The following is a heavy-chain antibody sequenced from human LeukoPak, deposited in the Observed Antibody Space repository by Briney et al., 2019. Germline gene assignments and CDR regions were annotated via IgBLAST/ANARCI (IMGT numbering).Heavy chain of an antibody. Sequence: PSETLSLTCTVSGGSISSYYWSWIRQPPGKGLEWIGCIYYSGSTNYNPSLKSRVTISVDTSKNQFSLKLSSVTAADTAVYYCARHLSNYGSGSFSSDPWSQGTLVTVSS. V-gene: IGHV4-59*08. CDR2: IYYSGST. CDR1: GGSISSYY. D-gene: IGHD3-10*01. J-gene: IGHJ5*02. CDR3: ARHLSNYGSGSFSSDP.